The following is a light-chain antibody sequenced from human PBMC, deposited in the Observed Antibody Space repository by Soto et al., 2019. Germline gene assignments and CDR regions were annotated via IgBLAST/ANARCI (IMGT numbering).Light chain of an antibody. J-gene: IGLJ1*01. CDR1: SSDVGGYNY. CDR3: SSYAGRSNV. Sequence: QSVLTQPPSASGSPGQSFAISCTGTSSDVGGYNYVSWYQHHPGKAPKLMIYEVNKRPSGVPDRFSGSKSGNTASLTVSGLQAEDEADYYCSSYAGRSNVFGTGTKLTVL. CDR2: EVN. V-gene: IGLV2-8*01.